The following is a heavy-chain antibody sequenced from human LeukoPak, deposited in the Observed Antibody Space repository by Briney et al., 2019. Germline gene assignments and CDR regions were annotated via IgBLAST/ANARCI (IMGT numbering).Heavy chain of an antibody. CDR2: ISSSGSTI. Sequence: PGGSLRLSCAASGFTFSSYWMSWVRQAPGKGLEWVSYISSSGSTIYYADSVKGRFTISRDNAKNSLYLQMNSLRAEDTAVYYCARRKLGTTVTPRDWYFDLWGRGTLVTVSS. CDR3: ARRKLGTTVTPRDWYFDL. D-gene: IGHD4-17*01. V-gene: IGHV3-48*04. J-gene: IGHJ2*01. CDR1: GFTFSSYW.